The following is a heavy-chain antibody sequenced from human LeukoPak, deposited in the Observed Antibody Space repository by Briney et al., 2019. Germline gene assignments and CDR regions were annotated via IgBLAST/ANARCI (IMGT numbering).Heavy chain of an antibody. J-gene: IGHJ1*01. CDR1: GYTFTDYY. V-gene: IGHV1-2*02. CDR3: ARDPGGCTNGVCYTAYFQH. CDR2: INPDNGGT. Sequence: ASVKVSCKASGYTFTDYYIHWVRQAPGQGLEWMGWINPDNGGTNHAQKFQGRVTMTRDTSISTAYMELSRLRSDDTAVYYCARDPGGCTNGVCYTAYFQHWGQGTPVTVSS. D-gene: IGHD2-8*01.